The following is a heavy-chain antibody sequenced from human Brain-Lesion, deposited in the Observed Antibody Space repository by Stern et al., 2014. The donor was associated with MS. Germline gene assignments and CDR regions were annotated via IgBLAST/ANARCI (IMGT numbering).Heavy chain of an antibody. CDR1: GYTLTELS. CDR3: ATLSPGAGGNYYRHFDY. D-gene: IGHD1-26*01. CDR2: FDPEDGET. J-gene: IGHJ4*02. V-gene: IGHV1-24*01. Sequence: QLVQSGAEVKKPGASVKVSCKVSGYTLTELSMHWVRQAPRKGLEWMGGFDPEDGETIYAQKLQGRVTMTEDTSTDTAYMELSSLRSEDTAVYYCATLSPGAGGNYYRHFDYWGQGTLVTVSS.